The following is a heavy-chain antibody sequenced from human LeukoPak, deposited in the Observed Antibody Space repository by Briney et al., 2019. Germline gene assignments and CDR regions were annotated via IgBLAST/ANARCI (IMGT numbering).Heavy chain of an antibody. CDR2: ISYDGSNK. D-gene: IGHD6-19*01. V-gene: IGHV3-30*18. J-gene: IGHJ5*02. CDR1: GFTFSSYG. CDR3: AKAAVAGVLYNWFDP. Sequence: GRSLRLSCAASGFTFSSYGMHWVRQAPGKGLEWVAVISYDGSNKYYADSVKGRFTISRDNSKNTLYLQMNSLRAEDTAVYYCAKAAVAGVLYNWFDPWGQGPLVTVSS.